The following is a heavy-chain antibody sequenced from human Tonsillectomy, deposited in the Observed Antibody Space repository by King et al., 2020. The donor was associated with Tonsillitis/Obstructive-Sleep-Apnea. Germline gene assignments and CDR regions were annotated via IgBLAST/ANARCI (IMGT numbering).Heavy chain of an antibody. Sequence: VQLVESGGGVVQPGRSLRLSCAASGLIFSSCGIHWVRQAPGKGLEWVALISYDGSNKYYADSVKGRFTISRDNSKNTLYLQMNSLRAEDTAVYFCAKDRRRVAIVGAFSVYHYYGMDVWGQGTTVTVSS. J-gene: IGHJ6*02. CDR3: AKDRRRVAIVGAFSVYHYYGMDV. D-gene: IGHD1-26*01. CDR1: GLIFSSCG. CDR2: ISYDGSNK. V-gene: IGHV3-30*18.